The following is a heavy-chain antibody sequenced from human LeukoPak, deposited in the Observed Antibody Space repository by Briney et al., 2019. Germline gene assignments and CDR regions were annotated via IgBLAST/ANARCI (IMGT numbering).Heavy chain of an antibody. CDR3: AKDRYFDWLSYSPYYFDY. V-gene: IGHV3-23*01. J-gene: IGHJ4*02. CDR2: ISGSGGST. Sequence: GGSLRLSCAASGFTFSSYAMSWVRQAPGKGLEWASAISGSGGSTYYADSVKGRFTISRDNSKNTLYLQMNSLRAEDTAVYYCAKDRYFDWLSYSPYYFDYWGQGTLVTVSS. CDR1: GFTFSSYA. D-gene: IGHD3-9*01.